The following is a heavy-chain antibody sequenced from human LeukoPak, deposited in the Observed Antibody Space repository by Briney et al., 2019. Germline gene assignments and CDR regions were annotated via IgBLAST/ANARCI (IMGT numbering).Heavy chain of an antibody. CDR2: IIPIFGTA. D-gene: IGHD6-13*01. CDR1: GGTFSSYA. CDR3: ARGVEAAAGTIYFDY. J-gene: IGHJ4*02. Sequence: GASVKVSCKASGGTFSSYAISWVQQAPGQGLEWMGGIIPIFGTANYAQKFQGRVTITADKSTSTAYMELSSLRSEDTAVYYCARGVEAAAGTIYFDYWGQGTLVTVSS. V-gene: IGHV1-69*06.